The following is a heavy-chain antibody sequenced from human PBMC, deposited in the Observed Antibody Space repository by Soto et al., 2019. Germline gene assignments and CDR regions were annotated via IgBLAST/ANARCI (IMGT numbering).Heavy chain of an antibody. D-gene: IGHD3-9*01. J-gene: IGHJ5*02. CDR1: GGSISSGGYY. CDR3: ARGIRYFDWTNNRFDP. Sequence: SETLSLTCTVSGGSISSGGYYWSWIRQHPGKGLEWIGYIYYSGSTYYNPSLKSRVTISVDTSKNQFSLKLSSVTAADTAVYYCARGIRYFDWTNNRFDPWGQGTLVTVSS. V-gene: IGHV4-31*03. CDR2: IYYSGST.